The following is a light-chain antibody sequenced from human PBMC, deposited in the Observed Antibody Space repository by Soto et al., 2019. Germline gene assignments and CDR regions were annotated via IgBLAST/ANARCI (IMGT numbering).Light chain of an antibody. Sequence: QSVLTQPPSVSGAPGQRVTISCTGSSSNIGAGYDVHWYQQLPGTAPKLLIYGNSNRPSGVPDRFSGSKSGTSPSLAITGLQAEDEADYYCQSYDNSLSGWVFGGGTQLTV. CDR2: GNS. J-gene: IGLJ3*02. CDR1: SSNIGAGYD. V-gene: IGLV1-40*01. CDR3: QSYDNSLSGWV.